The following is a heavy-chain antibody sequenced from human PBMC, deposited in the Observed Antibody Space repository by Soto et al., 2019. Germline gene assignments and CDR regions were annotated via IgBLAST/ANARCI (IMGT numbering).Heavy chain of an antibody. CDR1: GGPISSYY. Sequence: SETLSLTCTVSGGPISSYYWSWIRQPAGKGLEWIGRIYTSGNTNYNPSLKSRVTMSVDTSKNQFSLKLSSVTAADTAVYYCAREEVGYCSGGRCYYYVMDVWGQGTTVTVSS. CDR2: IYTSGNT. V-gene: IGHV4-4*07. D-gene: IGHD2-15*01. J-gene: IGHJ6*02. CDR3: AREEVGYCSGGRCYYYVMDV.